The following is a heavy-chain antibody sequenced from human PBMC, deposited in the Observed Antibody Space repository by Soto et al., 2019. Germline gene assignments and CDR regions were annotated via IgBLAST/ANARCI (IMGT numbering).Heavy chain of an antibody. CDR1: GFTFSSYG. Sequence: GGSLRLSCAASGFTFSSYGMHWVRQAPGKGLEWVAVIWYDGSNKYYADSVKGRFTISRDNSKNTLYLQMNSLRAEDTAVYYCAREESAVAGGCDYWGQGTLVTVSS. D-gene: IGHD6-19*01. CDR3: AREESAVAGGCDY. J-gene: IGHJ4*02. CDR2: IWYDGSNK. V-gene: IGHV3-33*01.